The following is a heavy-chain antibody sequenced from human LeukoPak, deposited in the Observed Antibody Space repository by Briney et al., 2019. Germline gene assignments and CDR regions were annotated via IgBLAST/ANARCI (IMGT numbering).Heavy chain of an antibody. CDR1: GSTFNKYS. D-gene: IGHD4-17*01. CDR2: ISDASTYI. Sequence: GGSLRLSCAASGSTFNKYSMNWVRQAPGKGLEWVSSISDASTYIFYADSVKGRFTISRDNAKNSLYLQMNSLRAEDTAVYYCARASRSHGAYYYYYGMDVWGQGTTVTVSS. CDR3: ARASRSHGAYYYYYGMDV. J-gene: IGHJ6*02. V-gene: IGHV3-21*01.